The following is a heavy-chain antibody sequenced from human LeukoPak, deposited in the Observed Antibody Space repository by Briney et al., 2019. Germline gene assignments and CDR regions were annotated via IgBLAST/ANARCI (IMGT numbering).Heavy chain of an antibody. Sequence: QSGGSLRLSCAASGFNVSSNYMSWVRQAPGKGLEWVSLIYSGGSTYYADSVKGRFTISRDNSKNTLYLQMNSLRAEDTAVYYCARDRAAAGPRPYGMDVWGQGTTVTVSS. CDR1: GFNVSSNY. CDR3: ARDRAAAGPRPYGMDV. D-gene: IGHD6-13*01. V-gene: IGHV3-53*01. CDR2: IYSGGST. J-gene: IGHJ6*02.